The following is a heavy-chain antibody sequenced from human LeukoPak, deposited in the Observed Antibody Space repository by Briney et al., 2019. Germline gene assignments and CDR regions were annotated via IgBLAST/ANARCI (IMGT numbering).Heavy chain of an antibody. J-gene: IGHJ4*02. V-gene: IGHV4-34*01. Sequence: INHSASTNYNPSLKSRVTISVDTSKNQFSLKLSSVTAADTAVYYCARGGYYYDSSGYIDYWGQGTLATVSS. CDR3: ARGGYYYDSSGYIDY. CDR2: INHSAST. D-gene: IGHD3-22*01.